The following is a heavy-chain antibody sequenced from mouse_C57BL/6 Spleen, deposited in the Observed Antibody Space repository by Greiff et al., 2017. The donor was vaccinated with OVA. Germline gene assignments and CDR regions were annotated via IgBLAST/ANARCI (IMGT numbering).Heavy chain of an antibody. V-gene: IGHV1-47*01. Sequence: VKLVESGAELVKPGASVKMSCKASGYTFTTYPIEWMKQNHGKSLEWIGNFHPYNDDTKYNEKFKGKATLTVEKSSSTVYLELSRLTSDDSAVYYCARGSSGYPYAMDYWGQGTSVTVSS. J-gene: IGHJ4*01. CDR1: GYTFTTYP. D-gene: IGHD3-2*02. CDR3: ARGSSGYPYAMDY. CDR2: FHPYNDDT.